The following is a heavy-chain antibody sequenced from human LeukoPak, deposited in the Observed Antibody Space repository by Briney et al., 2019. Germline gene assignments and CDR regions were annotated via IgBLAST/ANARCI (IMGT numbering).Heavy chain of an antibody. CDR3: ARGNYDSPLNNDY. CDR2: INPNSGGT. Sequence: ASVKVSCKASGYTFTSYDINWVRQATGQGLEWMGWINPNSGGTNYAQKFQGRVTMTRDTSISTAYMELSRLRSDDTAVYYCARGNYDSPLNNDYWGQGTLVTVSS. V-gene: IGHV1-2*02. CDR1: GYTFTSYD. J-gene: IGHJ4*02. D-gene: IGHD3-22*01.